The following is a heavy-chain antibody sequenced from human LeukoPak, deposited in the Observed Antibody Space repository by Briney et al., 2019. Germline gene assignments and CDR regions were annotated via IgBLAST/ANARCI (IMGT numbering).Heavy chain of an antibody. Sequence: SETLSLTCTVSGGSISSYYWSWLRQPPGKGLEWIGYIYYSGSTNYNPSLKSRVTISVDTSKNQFSLKLSSVTAADTAVYYCARVLRYNWNPRYMDVWGKGTTVTVSS. CDR2: IYYSGST. CDR3: ARVLRYNWNPRYMDV. CDR1: GGSISSYY. J-gene: IGHJ6*03. D-gene: IGHD1-20*01. V-gene: IGHV4-59*01.